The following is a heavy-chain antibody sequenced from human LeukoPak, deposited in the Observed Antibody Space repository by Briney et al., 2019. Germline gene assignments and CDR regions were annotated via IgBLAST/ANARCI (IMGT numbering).Heavy chain of an antibody. CDR3: ARASRAVAGPYYFDY. J-gene: IGHJ4*02. CDR2: ISGSGRTK. Sequence: GGSLRLSCGASGFTFNNYEMNWVRQAPGKGLEWVSYISGSGRTKYYADSVKGQFTISRDNAKNSLYLQLNSLRAEDTAVYYCARASRAVAGPYYFDYWGQGTLVTVSS. D-gene: IGHD6-19*01. CDR1: GFTFNNYE. V-gene: IGHV3-48*03.